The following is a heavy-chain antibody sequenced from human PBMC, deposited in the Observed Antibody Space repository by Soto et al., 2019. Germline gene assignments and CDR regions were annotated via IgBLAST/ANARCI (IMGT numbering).Heavy chain of an antibody. Sequence: VKASCKASGGTVSSDTISWVREAPGQGLEWMGRIIPILGIANYAQKFQGRVTITADKSTSTAYMELSSLRSEDTAVDYCAHRGALYYLDDWGQGTLVSVSS. CDR1: GGTVSSDT. V-gene: IGHV1-69*02. D-gene: IGHD3-10*01. CDR2: IIPILGIA. CDR3: AHRGALYYLDD. J-gene: IGHJ4*02.